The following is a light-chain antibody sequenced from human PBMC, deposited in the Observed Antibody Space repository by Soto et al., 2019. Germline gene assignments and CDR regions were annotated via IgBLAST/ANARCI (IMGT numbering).Light chain of an antibody. Sequence: DIQMTQSPSTLSASVGDRVTITCRASQSISSWLAWYQQKPGKAPNLLIYKASSLESGVPSRFSGSGSRTEFTLTISSLQPDDLATYYCQQYNSYPLTFGGGTKVEIK. CDR3: QQYNSYPLT. CDR1: QSISSW. J-gene: IGKJ4*01. V-gene: IGKV1-5*03. CDR2: KAS.